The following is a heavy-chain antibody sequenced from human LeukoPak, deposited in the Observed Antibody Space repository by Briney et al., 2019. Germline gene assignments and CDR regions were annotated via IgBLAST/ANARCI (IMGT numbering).Heavy chain of an antibody. V-gene: IGHV1-2*02. CDR2: INPNSGGT. CDR3: AREWQGEGFMVATTAFDY. J-gene: IGHJ4*02. Sequence: GASVKVSCKASGYTFTGYYIHWVRQAPGQGLEWMGWINPNSGGTNYAQKFQGRVTMTRDTSISTAYMELSRLRSDDTAVYYCAREWQGEGFMVATTAFDYWGQGTLVTVSS. D-gene: IGHD5-12*01. CDR1: GYTFTGYY.